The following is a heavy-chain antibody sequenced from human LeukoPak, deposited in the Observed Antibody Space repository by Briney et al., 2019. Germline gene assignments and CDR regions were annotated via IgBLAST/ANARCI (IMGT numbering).Heavy chain of an antibody. CDR3: ATAGYPSSVSGWSSPIVFYFDD. CDR1: GFTFRNYA. D-gene: IGHD6-19*01. V-gene: IGHV3-23*01. J-gene: IGHJ4*02. CDR2: IGTDDIT. Sequence: GGSLRLSCAASGFTFRNYAMSWVRQAPGKGLEWVASIGTDDITHYADSVKGRFTISRDNSKNPLYLHLNSLSAEHTAVYHGATAGYPSSVSGWSSPIVFYFDDWGQGTLVTVSS.